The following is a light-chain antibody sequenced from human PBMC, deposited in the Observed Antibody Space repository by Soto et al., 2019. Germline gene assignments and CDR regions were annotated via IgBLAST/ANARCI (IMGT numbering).Light chain of an antibody. Sequence: IVLTQSPGTLSLSPGERATRSCRASHSVPKSYLAWYQQRPGQAPRLLIYDASNRASGIPERFSGSESGTDFTLTISRLEPEDFAVYYCHQYAWSPLTFGQGTRLEIK. V-gene: IGKV3-20*01. J-gene: IGKJ5*01. CDR2: DAS. CDR3: HQYAWSPLT. CDR1: HSVPKSY.